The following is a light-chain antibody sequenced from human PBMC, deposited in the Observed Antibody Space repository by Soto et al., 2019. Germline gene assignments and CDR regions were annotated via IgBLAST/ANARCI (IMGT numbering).Light chain of an antibody. CDR3: QSYDSSLSYV. J-gene: IGLJ1*01. V-gene: IGLV1-40*01. CDR2: TNN. Sequence: QSALTQPPSVSGAPGQTVTISCTGSSSNIGAGYYVHWYQRLPGTAPKLLLYTNNNRPSGVPDRFSGSRSGTTASLTITGLQAEDEADYYCQSYDSSLSYVFGTGTKVTVI. CDR1: SSNIGAGYY.